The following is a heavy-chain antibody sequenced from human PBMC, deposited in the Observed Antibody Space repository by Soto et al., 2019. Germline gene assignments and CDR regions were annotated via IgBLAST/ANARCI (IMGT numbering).Heavy chain of an antibody. Sequence: SETLSLTCTVSGGSISSGDYYWSWIRQPPGKGLEWIGKIHHSGSTYYNPSLKSRVTTSVDTSKNQFSLKLSSVTAADTAVYYCARHYAVVLYHFDYWGLGTLVTVSS. D-gene: IGHD2-15*01. CDR3: ARHYAVVLYHFDY. V-gene: IGHV4-39*01. CDR2: IHHSGST. CDR1: GGSISSGDYY. J-gene: IGHJ4*02.